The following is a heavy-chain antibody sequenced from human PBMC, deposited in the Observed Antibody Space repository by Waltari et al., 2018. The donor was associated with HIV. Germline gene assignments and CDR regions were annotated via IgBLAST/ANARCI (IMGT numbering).Heavy chain of an antibody. J-gene: IGHJ2*01. V-gene: IGHV4-30-4*01. CDR1: GGSISSGDYY. CDR3: ARDPRIAAADPYWYFDL. CDR2: IYYSGST. Sequence: QVQLQESGPGLVKPSQTLSLTCTVSGGSISSGDYYWSCIRQPPGKGLEWSGYIYYSGSTYYNPSLKSRVTISVDTSKNQFSLKLSAVTAADTAVYYCARDPRIAAADPYWYFDLWGRGTLVTVSS. D-gene: IGHD6-13*01.